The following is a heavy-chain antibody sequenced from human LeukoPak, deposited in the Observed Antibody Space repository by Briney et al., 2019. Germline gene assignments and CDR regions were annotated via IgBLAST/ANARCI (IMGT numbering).Heavy chain of an antibody. CDR2: INHSGST. CDR3: ARGRGFATPLYYYYYYMDV. Sequence: SETLSLTCAVYGGSFSGYYWSWIRQPPGKGLQWIGEINHSGSTNYNPSLKSRVTISVDTSKNQFSLKLSSVTAADTAVYYCARGRGFATPLYYYYYYMDVWGKGTTVTVSS. CDR1: GGSFSGYY. D-gene: IGHD2-15*01. J-gene: IGHJ6*03. V-gene: IGHV4-34*01.